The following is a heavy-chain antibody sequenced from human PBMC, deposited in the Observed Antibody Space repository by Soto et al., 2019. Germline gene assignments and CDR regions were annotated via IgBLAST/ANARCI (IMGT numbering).Heavy chain of an antibody. Sequence: QVQLVQSGAEVKKPGASVKVSCKASGYTFTSYDINWVRQATGQGLEWMGWMNPNSGNTGYAQKFQGRVTMTRNTSISTAYMELSSLRSEDTAMYYCARGRRPTAGGSGSYYDDYWGQGTLVTVSS. CDR1: GYTFTSYD. D-gene: IGHD3-10*01. CDR2: MNPNSGNT. J-gene: IGHJ4*02. CDR3: ARGRRPTAGGSGSYYDDY. V-gene: IGHV1-8*01.